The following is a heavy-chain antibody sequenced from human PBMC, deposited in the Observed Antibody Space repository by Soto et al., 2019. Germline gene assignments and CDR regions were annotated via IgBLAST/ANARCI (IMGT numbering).Heavy chain of an antibody. CDR2: IWFDGSDK. CDR1: GCTVSSYG. CDR3: ARLYCSSTSCYSVGAFDI. V-gene: IGHV3-33*01. Sequence: PGGSLRLSCAAAGCTVSSYGMNWIRQAPGKRLEWVALIWFDGSDKYYADSVKGRFTISRDNSKNTLYLQMNSLRADDTAVYYCARLYCSSTSCYSVGAFDIWGQGTMVTVSS. J-gene: IGHJ3*02. D-gene: IGHD2-2*01.